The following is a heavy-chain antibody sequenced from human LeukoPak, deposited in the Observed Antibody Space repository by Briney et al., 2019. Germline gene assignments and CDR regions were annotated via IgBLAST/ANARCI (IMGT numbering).Heavy chain of an antibody. CDR1: GSSISLLY. J-gene: IGHJ4*02. V-gene: IGHV4-59*11. D-gene: IGHD3-10*01. Sequence: SETLSLTCNVSGSSISLLYWSWIRQAPGKGLEWIGSFQHSGKNYYNPSLKSRVAMSVDTSKKQLSLRLNSVTAADTAVYYCAREPWFGESAISYFDYWGQGTLVTVSS. CDR2: FQHSGKN. CDR3: AREPWFGESAISYFDY.